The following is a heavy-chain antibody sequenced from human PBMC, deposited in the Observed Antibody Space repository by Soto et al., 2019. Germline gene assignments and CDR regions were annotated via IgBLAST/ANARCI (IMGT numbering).Heavy chain of an antibody. V-gene: IGHV3-30*03. J-gene: IGHJ4*02. D-gene: IGHD2-8*01. CDR3: AKSVDC. Sequence: QVQLVESGGGVVQPGRSLRLSCAASGFTFSNYGLHWVRQAPGKGLEWVAFISNGGSDKYYANSVKGRFTISRDNSKNTLYLQLXXXXXXXXAVYFCAKSVDCWGQGTLVTVSS. CDR1: GFTFSNYG. CDR2: ISNGGSDK.